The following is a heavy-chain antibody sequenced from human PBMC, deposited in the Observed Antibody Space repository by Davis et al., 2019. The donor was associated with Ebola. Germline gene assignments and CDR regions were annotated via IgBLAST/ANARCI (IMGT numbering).Heavy chain of an antibody. CDR3: AAEGGGLRFLEWSKFDP. Sequence: AASVKVSCKASGFTFTISAVQWVRQALGQRLEWIGWIVVGSGNTNYAQKFQERVTITRDMSTSTAYMELSSLRSEDTAVYYCAAEGGGLRFLEWSKFDPWGQGTLVTVSS. D-gene: IGHD3-3*01. CDR2: IVVGSGNT. J-gene: IGHJ5*02. V-gene: IGHV1-58*01. CDR1: GFTFTISA.